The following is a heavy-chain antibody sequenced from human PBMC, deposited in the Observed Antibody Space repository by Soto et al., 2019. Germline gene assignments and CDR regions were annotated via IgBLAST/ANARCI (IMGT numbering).Heavy chain of an antibody. CDR1: GDSVSSGSYY. V-gene: IGHV4-61*01. J-gene: IGHJ4*02. CDR2: MYNSGST. CDR3: ARVAYYTGWVFDY. D-gene: IGHD6-19*01. Sequence: PSETLSLTCSVSGDSVSSGSYYWSWIRQPPGKGLEWIGYMYNSGSTNYNPPLKSRVTMSLDTSKNQFSLKLSSVTAADTAVYYCARVAYYTGWVFDYWGQGTLVTSPQ.